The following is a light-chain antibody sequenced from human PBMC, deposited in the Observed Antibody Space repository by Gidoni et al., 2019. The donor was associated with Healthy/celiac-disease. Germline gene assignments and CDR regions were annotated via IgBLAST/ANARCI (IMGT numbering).Light chain of an antibody. CDR1: QSVSSY. CDR3: QQRSNWRGT. V-gene: IGKV3-11*01. Sequence: ESVLTKSPATRSLSPGERATLSCMASQSVSSYLAWYQQKPCQAPRLLIYDASNRATGIPARFSGSGSGTYFTLTISILEPEDFAVYYCQQRSNWRGTFGQGTKLEIK. J-gene: IGKJ2*02. CDR2: DAS.